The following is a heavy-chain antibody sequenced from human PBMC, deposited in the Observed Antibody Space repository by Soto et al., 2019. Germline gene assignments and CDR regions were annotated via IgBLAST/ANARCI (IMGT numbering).Heavy chain of an antibody. D-gene: IGHD3-3*01. J-gene: IGHJ4*02. CDR1: GFTFSSYW. Sequence: MRLSCAASGFTFSSYWMSWVRQAPGKGLEWVANIKQDGSEKYYVDSVKGRFTISRDNAKNSLYLQMNSLRAEDTAVYYCATVLRFLEWCFDYWGQGTLVTVSS. CDR2: IKQDGSEK. V-gene: IGHV3-7*01. CDR3: ATVLRFLEWCFDY.